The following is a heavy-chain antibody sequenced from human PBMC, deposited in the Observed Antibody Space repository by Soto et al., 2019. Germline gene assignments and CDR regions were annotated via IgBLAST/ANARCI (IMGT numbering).Heavy chain of an antibody. J-gene: IGHJ3*02. CDR3: ARVPARLGAFDI. V-gene: IGHV4-30-2*01. Sequence: QLQLQESGSGLVKPSQTLSLTCAVSGGSISSGGYSWSWIRQPPGKGLEWIGYIYDSGSSYYNPSLKGRVTISLDRSKNQFSLKLSSVTAADTAVYYCARVPARLGAFDIWGQGTMVTVSS. CDR2: IYDSGSS. CDR1: GGSISSGGYS. D-gene: IGHD2-2*01.